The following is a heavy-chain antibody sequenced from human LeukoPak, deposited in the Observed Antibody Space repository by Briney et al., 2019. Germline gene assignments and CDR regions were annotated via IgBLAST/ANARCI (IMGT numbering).Heavy chain of an antibody. V-gene: IGHV4-59*01. CDR2: FSSTGST. J-gene: IGHJ4*02. D-gene: IGHD5-18*01. CDR3: ARANTAMSV. CDR1: GGSLNSYY. Sequence: SETLSLTCTVSGGSLNSYYWSWIRQPPGKGLELIAYFSSTGSTNYNPSLKSRVTISVDTSQNQFSLKLSSVTAADTAVYYCARANTAMSVWGQGTLVTVSS.